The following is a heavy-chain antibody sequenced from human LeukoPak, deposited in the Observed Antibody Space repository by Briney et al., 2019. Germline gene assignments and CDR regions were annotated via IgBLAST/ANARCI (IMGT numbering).Heavy chain of an antibody. CDR2: IWYDGSNK. V-gene: IGHV3-33*01. Sequence: GGSLRLSCAASGFTFSSYGMHWVRQAPGKGLEWVAVIWYDGSNKYYAVSVKGRFTISRDNSKNTLYLQMNSLRAEDTAVYYCARETDSSGWYGTPHYYGMDVWGQGTTVTVSS. CDR3: ARETDSSGWYGTPHYYGMDV. J-gene: IGHJ6*02. CDR1: GFTFSSYG. D-gene: IGHD6-19*01.